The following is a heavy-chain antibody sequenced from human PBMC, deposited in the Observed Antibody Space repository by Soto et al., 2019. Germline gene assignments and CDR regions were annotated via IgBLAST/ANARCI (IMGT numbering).Heavy chain of an antibody. CDR3: ARVSGSYYYGMDF. CDR1: GGSIISSNW. D-gene: IGHD1-26*01. J-gene: IGHJ6*02. Sequence: PSETLSLTCAVSGGSIISSNWWSWVRHPPGKGLEWIGEIYHSGSTNYNPSLKSRVTISVDKSKNQFSLKLSSVTAADTAVYYCARVSGSYYYGMDFWGHGTTVTVSS. V-gene: IGHV4-4*02. CDR2: IYHSGST.